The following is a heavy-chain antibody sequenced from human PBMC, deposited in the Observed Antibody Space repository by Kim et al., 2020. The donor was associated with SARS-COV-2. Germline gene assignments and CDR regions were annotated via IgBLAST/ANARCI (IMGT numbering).Heavy chain of an antibody. V-gene: IGHV3-23*01. CDR3: AKVLTMTTVTNDAFDI. CDR1: GFTFSSYA. J-gene: IGHJ3*02. CDR2: ISGSGGST. Sequence: GGSLRLSCAASGFTFSSYAMSWVRQAPGKGLEWVSAISGSGGSTYYADSVKGRFTISRDNSKNTLYLQMNSLRAEDTAVYYCAKVLTMTTVTNDAFDIWGQGTMVTVSS. D-gene: IGHD4-17*01.